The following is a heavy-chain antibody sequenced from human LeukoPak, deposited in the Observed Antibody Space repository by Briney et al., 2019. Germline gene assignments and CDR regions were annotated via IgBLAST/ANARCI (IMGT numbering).Heavy chain of an antibody. V-gene: IGHV3-23*01. J-gene: IGHJ4*02. CDR1: GFTFSNNA. CDR3: AKDLAGTTSFDF. CDR2: ISDNGRST. D-gene: IGHD1-7*01. Sequence: GGSLRLSCGASGFTFSNNAMYWVRQAPGKGLEWVSGISDNGRSTYYADSVKGRFTISRDKSKNMLYLQMNSLRAGDTAIYYCAKDLAGTTSFDFWGQGTLVTVSS.